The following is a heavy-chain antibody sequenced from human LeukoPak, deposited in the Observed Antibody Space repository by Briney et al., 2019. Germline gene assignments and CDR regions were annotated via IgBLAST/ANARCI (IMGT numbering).Heavy chain of an antibody. V-gene: IGHV5-51*01. D-gene: IGHD1-26*01. CDR3: ARVDPGVGAASGGAFDI. CDR2: IYPGDSDT. J-gene: IGHJ3*02. Sequence: GESLKISCKGSGYSFTSYWIGWVRQMPGKGLEWMGIIYPGDSDTRYSPSFQGQVTISADKSISTAYLQWSSLKASDTAMYHCARVDPGVGAASGGAFDIWGQGTMVTVSS. CDR1: GYSFTSYW.